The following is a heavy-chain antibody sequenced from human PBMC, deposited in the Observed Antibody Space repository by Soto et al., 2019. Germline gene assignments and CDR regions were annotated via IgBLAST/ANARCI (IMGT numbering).Heavy chain of an antibody. D-gene: IGHD3-10*01. CDR3: ARGRYYYGSGSYYTDY. CDR2: IYYSGST. V-gene: IGHV4-59*01. Sequence: SXTLSLTCTVSGGSISSYYWSCIRQPPFKGLEWIGYIYYSGSTNYNPSLKSRVTISVDTSKNQFSLKLSSVTAADTAVYYCARGRYYYGSGSYYTDYWGQGTLVTVSS. CDR1: GGSISSYY. J-gene: IGHJ4*02.